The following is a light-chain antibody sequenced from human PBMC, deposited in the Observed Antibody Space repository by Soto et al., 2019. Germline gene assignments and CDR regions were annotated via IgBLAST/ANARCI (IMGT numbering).Light chain of an antibody. Sequence: EIVLTQSPGTLSLSPGERVTLSCRASQSARISLGWYQQKPGQAPRLLIYDVSTRATGVPARFSGSGSGTEFTLTISSPQSEDFAVYYCQQYNNWPPTFGQGTRLEIK. CDR1: QSARIS. V-gene: IGKV3-15*01. CDR3: QQYNNWPPT. J-gene: IGKJ5*01. CDR2: DVS.